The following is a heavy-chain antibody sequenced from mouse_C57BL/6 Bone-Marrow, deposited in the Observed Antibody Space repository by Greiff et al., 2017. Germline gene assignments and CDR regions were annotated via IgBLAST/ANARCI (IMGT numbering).Heavy chain of an antibody. CDR3: ASDGYDAFGY. CDR2: IDPSDSYT. D-gene: IGHD2-2*01. J-gene: IGHJ2*01. Sequence: QVQLQQPGAELVMPGASVKLSCKASGYTFTSYWMHWVKQRPGQGLEWIGEIDPSDSYTNYNQKFKGKSTLTVDKSSSTAYMQLSSLTSDDSAVYYCASDGYDAFGYGGQGNTLTVSA. V-gene: IGHV1-69*01. CDR1: GYTFTSYW.